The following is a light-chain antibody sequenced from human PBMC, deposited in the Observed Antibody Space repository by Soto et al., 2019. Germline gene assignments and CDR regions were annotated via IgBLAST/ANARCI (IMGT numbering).Light chain of an antibody. V-gene: IGKV1-39*01. CDR3: QESSSTWT. Sequence: DIQMTQSPSSLSASVGDRVTITCRASQSIAKYLNWYQQEPGKAPKLLIYAASTLQSGVPSRFSGSGFGTDYTLTISSLQTEDFATYYCQESSSTWTFGQGTKVDIK. CDR1: QSIAKY. CDR2: AAS. J-gene: IGKJ1*01.